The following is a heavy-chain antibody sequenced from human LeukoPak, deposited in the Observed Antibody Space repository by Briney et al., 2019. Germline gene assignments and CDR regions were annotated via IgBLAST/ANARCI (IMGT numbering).Heavy chain of an antibody. Sequence: ASVKVSCKASGYTFTSYYMHWVRQAPGQGLEWMGIINPSGGSTSYAQKFQGRVTMTRDTSTSTVYMELSSLRSEDTAVFFCEKPVYDILTGFGYWGQGTLVTVSS. CDR3: EKPVYDILTGFGY. CDR1: GYTFTSYY. CDR2: INPSGGST. J-gene: IGHJ4*02. D-gene: IGHD3-9*01. V-gene: IGHV1-46*01.